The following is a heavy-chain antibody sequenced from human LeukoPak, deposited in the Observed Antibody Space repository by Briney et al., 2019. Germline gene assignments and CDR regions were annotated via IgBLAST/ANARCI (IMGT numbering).Heavy chain of an antibody. J-gene: IGHJ4*02. CDR2: ISGSGGST. CDR3: AKTTLVVRPYYFDY. D-gene: IGHD1-1*01. V-gene: IGHV3-23*01. Sequence: GGSLRLSCAASGFTFSSYSMNWVRQAPGKGLEWVSAISGSGGSTYYADSVKGRFTISRDNSKNTLYLQMNSLRAEDTAVYYCAKTTLVVRPYYFDYWGQGTLVTVSS. CDR1: GFTFSSYS.